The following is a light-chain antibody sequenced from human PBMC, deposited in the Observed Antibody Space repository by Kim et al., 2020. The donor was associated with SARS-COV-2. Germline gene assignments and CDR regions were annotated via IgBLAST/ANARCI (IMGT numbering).Light chain of an antibody. CDR1: KLGDKY. CDR3: QAWDSRIVV. CDR2: QDN. J-gene: IGLJ2*01. Sequence: SVAPGQTASITCSGEKLGDKYACWYQQKPGQAPVVVIYQDNRRPAGIPERFSGSNSGNTATLTISGTQAMDEADYYCQAWDSRIVVFGGGTQLTVL. V-gene: IGLV3-1*01.